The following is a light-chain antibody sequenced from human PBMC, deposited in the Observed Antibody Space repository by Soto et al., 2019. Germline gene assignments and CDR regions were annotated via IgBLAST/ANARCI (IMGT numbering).Light chain of an antibody. J-gene: IGLJ3*02. CDR2: DTS. CDR1: TGAVTSGHY. V-gene: IGLV7-46*01. CDR3: LLSYSGASWV. Sequence: QAVVTQEPSLTVSPGGTVTLTCGSSTGAVTSGHYPYWFQQKPGPAPRTLIYDTSNKHSWTPARFSGSLLGGKAALTLSGAQPEDEAEYHCLLSYSGASWVFGGGTKVTVL.